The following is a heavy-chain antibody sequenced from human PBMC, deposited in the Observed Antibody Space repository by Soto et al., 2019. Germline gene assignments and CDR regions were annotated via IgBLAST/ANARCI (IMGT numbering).Heavy chain of an antibody. CDR2: IIPLSGTA. D-gene: IGHD2-15*01. J-gene: IGHJ5*02. CDR3: AGCFGGTRYNWFDH. Sequence: SVKVSCKASGGTFSNYAISWLRQASGQGPEWMGGIIPLSGTANYAQRFQGRLRISADESTSTAYMELGSLGSEDTAGYYCAGCFGGTRYNWFDHWGQGTLVTVSS. V-gene: IGHV1-69*13. CDR1: GGTFSNYA.